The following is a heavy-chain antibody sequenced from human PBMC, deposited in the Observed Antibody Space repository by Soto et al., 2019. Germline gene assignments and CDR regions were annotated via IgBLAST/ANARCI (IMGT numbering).Heavy chain of an antibody. J-gene: IGHJ6*02. D-gene: IGHD3-16*01. CDR1: GFTFSSYG. V-gene: IGHV3-30*18. Sequence: QPGGSLRLSCAASGFTFSSYGMHWVRQAPGKGLEWVAVISYDGSNKYYADSVKGRFTISRDNSKNTLYLQMNSLRAEDTAVYYCAKAYLWGSYSYYGMDVWGQGTTVTVSS. CDR3: AKAYLWGSYSYYGMDV. CDR2: ISYDGSNK.